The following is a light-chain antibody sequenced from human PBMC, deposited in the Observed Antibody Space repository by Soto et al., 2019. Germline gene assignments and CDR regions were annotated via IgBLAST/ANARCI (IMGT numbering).Light chain of an antibody. V-gene: IGKV1-5*03. CDR3: QQYHSYSWT. CDR2: KAS. J-gene: IGKJ1*01. Sequence: DIQMTQSPSTLSASVGDRVTITCRASQSIGSWLAWYQQKPGKAARLLIYKASSLERGVPSRFSGSGSGTEFTLTISSLQPDDFASYYCQQYHSYSWTFGQGTKVEI. CDR1: QSIGSW.